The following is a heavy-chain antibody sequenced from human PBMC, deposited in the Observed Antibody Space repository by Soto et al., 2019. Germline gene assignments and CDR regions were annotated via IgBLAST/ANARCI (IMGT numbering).Heavy chain of an antibody. V-gene: IGHV3-23*01. CDR2: ISASGDNS. CDR1: GFTFSTYA. D-gene: IGHD6-19*01. Sequence: QPVGSLRLSCAVSGFTFSTYAMSWVRQAPGKGLEWLVGISASGDNSYYADSVKGRFTISRDNSKGTLYLQMNSLGAADTAMYYCAKLFSSGWYFLDYWGQGALVTVSS. CDR3: AKLFSSGWYFLDY. J-gene: IGHJ4*02.